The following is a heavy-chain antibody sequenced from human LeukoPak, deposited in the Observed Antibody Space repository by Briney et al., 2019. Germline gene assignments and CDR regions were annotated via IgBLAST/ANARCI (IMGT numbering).Heavy chain of an antibody. CDR1: GFTFSSYW. J-gene: IGHJ4*02. CDR2: INSDGSST. V-gene: IGHV3-74*01. CDR3: GRDPRDIVVVVAATST. Sequence: GGSLRLSCAASGFTFSSYWMHWVRQAPGKGLVWVSRINSDGSSTSYADSVKGRFTISRDNAKNTLYLQMNSLRAKDPAVYYCGRDPRDIVVVVAATSTGGQGTLVTVSS. D-gene: IGHD2-15*01.